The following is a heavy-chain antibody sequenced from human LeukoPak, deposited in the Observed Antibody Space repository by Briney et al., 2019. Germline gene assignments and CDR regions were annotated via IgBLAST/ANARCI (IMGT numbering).Heavy chain of an antibody. V-gene: IGHV3-30*04. CDR1: GFTFSSYA. D-gene: IGHD3-10*01. J-gene: IGHJ4*02. CDR3: AVASSPYYYGSGKY. Sequence: PGGSLRLSCAASGFTFSSYAMHWVRQAPGKGLEWVAVISYDGSNKYYADSVKGRFTISRDSSKNTLYLQMNSLRAEDTAVYYCAVASSPYYYGSGKYWGQGTLVTVSS. CDR2: ISYDGSNK.